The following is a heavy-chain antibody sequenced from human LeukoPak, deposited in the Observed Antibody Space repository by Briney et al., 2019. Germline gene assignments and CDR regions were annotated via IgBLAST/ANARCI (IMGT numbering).Heavy chain of an antibody. CDR3: ASTLRAAMGHDAFDI. CDR2: IYPGDSDT. CDR1: GYSFVSYW. V-gene: IGHV5-51*01. Sequence: GESLKISCKGSGYSFVSYWIGWVRQMPGKGLEWLGIIYPGDSDTTYSPSFQGQVTISVDKSISTAYLQWSSLKASDTAIYYCASTLRAAMGHDAFDIWGQGTMVTVSS. J-gene: IGHJ3*02. D-gene: IGHD5-18*01.